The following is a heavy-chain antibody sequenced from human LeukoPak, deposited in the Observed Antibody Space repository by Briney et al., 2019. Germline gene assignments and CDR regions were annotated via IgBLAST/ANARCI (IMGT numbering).Heavy chain of an antibody. CDR3: ARGPNKSDGGNSGSAWFDP. J-gene: IGHJ5*02. Sequence: ASVKVSCKASGYTFTTYDINWVRQATGQGLEWMGWMNPNSGNTGYAQKFRGRVTMTRNTSISTAYMELSSLSSEDTAVYYCARGPNKSDGGNSGSAWFDPWGQGTLVTVSS. V-gene: IGHV1-8*01. D-gene: IGHD4-23*01. CDR1: GYTFTTYD. CDR2: MNPNSGNT.